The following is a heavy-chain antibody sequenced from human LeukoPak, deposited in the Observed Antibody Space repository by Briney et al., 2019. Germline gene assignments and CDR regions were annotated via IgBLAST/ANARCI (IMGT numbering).Heavy chain of an antibody. J-gene: IGHJ6*03. CDR2: IRYDGSNK. CDR1: GFTFSSYG. D-gene: IGHD2-2*01. Sequence: GGSLRLSCAASGFTFSSYGMHWVRQAPGKGLEWVAFIRYDGSNKYYADSVKGGFTISRDNSKNTLYMQMNSLRAEDTAVYYCAKDSRLGYCSSTSCYDRYYYYYYYMDVWGKGTTVTVSS. CDR3: AKDSRLGYCSSTSCYDRYYYYYYYMDV. V-gene: IGHV3-30*02.